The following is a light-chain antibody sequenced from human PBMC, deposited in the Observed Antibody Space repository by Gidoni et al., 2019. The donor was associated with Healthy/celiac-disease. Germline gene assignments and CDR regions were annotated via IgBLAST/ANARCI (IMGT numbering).Light chain of an antibody. CDR1: QSISSY. J-gene: IGKJ4*01. CDR2: AAS. Sequence: DIQMTQSPSSLSASVGDRVTITCRASQSISSYLNWYQQKPGKAPKLLIYAASSLQSGVPSRFSGSGSGTDFTLTISRLPPDDFATYYCQQCYSTSFTFGGGTKLEIK. CDR3: QQCYSTSFT. V-gene: IGKV1-39*01.